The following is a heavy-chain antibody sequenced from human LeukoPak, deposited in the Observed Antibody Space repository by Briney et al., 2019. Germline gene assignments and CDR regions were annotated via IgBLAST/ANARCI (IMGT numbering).Heavy chain of an antibody. J-gene: IGHJ6*02. V-gene: IGHV1-2*02. Sequence: GASVKVSCKASGYTFTGYYMHWVRQAPGQGLEWMGRINPNSGGTNYAQKFQGRVTMTRDTSISTAYMELSRLRSDDTAVYYCAREGGHYGSGSYYNVRIAYYYYGMDVWGQGTTVTVSS. CDR1: GYTFTGYY. CDR2: INPNSGGT. CDR3: AREGGHYGSGSYYNVRIAYYYYGMDV. D-gene: IGHD3-10*01.